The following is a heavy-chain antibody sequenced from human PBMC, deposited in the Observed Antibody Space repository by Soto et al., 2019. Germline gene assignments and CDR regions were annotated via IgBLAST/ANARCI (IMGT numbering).Heavy chain of an antibody. CDR1: GGSISSGNW. CDR2: IYHSGST. Sequence: QVQLQESGPGLVKPSGTLSLTCAVSGGSISSGNWWSWVRQPPGKGLEWIGEIYHSGSTNYNPSLKSRXXIXIXXSKDQFSLKLSSVTAADTAVYYCARDVISTSLMDYWGQGTLVTVSS. V-gene: IGHV4-4*02. D-gene: IGHD2-2*01. CDR3: ARDVISTSLMDY. J-gene: IGHJ4*02.